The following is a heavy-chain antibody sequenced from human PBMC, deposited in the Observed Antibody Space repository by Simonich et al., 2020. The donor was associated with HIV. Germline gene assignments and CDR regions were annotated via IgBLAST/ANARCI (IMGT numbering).Heavy chain of an antibody. CDR2: SDDSGSP. D-gene: IGHD5-12*01. CDR1: GGSSSGYY. V-gene: IGHV4-34*01. J-gene: IGHJ3*02. CDR3: ARHSGYADAFDI. Sequence: QVQLQQWGAGLLKPSETLSLTCAVYGGSSSGYYWSWIRQPPGKGLEWIGDSDDSGSPNYSPSLKSRVTISLDTSKNQFSLKLSSVTAADTAVYYCARHSGYADAFDIWGQGTMITVSS.